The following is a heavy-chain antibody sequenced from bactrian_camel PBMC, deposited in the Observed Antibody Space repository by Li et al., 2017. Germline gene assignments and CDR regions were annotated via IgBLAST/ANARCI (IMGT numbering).Heavy chain of an antibody. V-gene: IGHV3S53*01. CDR3: MASMSRAASDYCQHGARKI. J-gene: IGHJ4*01. D-gene: IGHD1*01. Sequence: VQLVESGGGSVQAGGSLKLSCAATGYIFSSCGMGWYRQAPGWEREVVALVGSDGRTNYADSVKGRFTISKDNAKNTMYLQMNSLKPEDTAIYYCMASMSRAASDYCQHGARKIWGQGTQVTVS. CDR1: GYIFSSCG. CDR2: VGSDGRT.